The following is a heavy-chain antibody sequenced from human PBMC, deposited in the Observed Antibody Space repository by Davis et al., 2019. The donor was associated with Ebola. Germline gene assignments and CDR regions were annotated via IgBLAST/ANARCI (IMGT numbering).Heavy chain of an antibody. Sequence: GESLKISCAASGFTLSSYGMHWVRQAPGKGLEWVAVIWYDGSNKYYADSVKGRFTISRDNSKNTLYLQMNSLRAEDTAVYYCARTYCSSTSCYRDYYYYGMDVWGQGTTVTVSS. CDR2: IWYDGSNK. V-gene: IGHV3-33*01. CDR3: ARTYCSSTSCYRDYYYYGMDV. CDR1: GFTLSSYG. D-gene: IGHD2-2*02. J-gene: IGHJ6*02.